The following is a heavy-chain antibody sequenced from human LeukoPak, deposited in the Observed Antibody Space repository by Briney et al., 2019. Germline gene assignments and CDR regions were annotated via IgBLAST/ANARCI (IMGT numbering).Heavy chain of an antibody. V-gene: IGHV3-23*01. J-gene: IGHJ6*02. CDR1: GFTFSTNA. CDR3: AKEQWLGRSYYGMDV. D-gene: IGHD6-19*01. CDR2: ISGNGGTK. Sequence: GGSLRLSCAAPGFTFSTNAMSWVRQAPGKGLEWVSTISGNGGTKYYADSVKGRFTVSRDNSKNTMYLQMNSLRAEDTAIYYCAKEQWLGRSYYGMDVWGQGTTVTVSS.